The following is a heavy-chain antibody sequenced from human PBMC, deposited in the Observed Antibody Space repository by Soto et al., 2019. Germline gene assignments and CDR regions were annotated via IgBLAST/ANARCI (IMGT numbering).Heavy chain of an antibody. Sequence: GGSLRLSCAASGFTFDDYATHWVRQAPGKGLEWVSGISWNSGSIGYADSVKGRFTISRDNAKNSLYLQMNSLRAEDTALYYCAKDSVLLWFGDDNWFDPWGQGTLVTVSS. D-gene: IGHD3-10*01. CDR2: ISWNSGSI. CDR3: AKDSVLLWFGDDNWFDP. CDR1: GFTFDDYA. V-gene: IGHV3-9*01. J-gene: IGHJ5*02.